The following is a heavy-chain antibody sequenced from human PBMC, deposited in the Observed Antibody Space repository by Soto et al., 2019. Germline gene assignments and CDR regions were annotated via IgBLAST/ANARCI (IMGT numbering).Heavy chain of an antibody. CDR1: GFTFSSYA. CDR3: ARGKGQWLVRNASEI. J-gene: IGHJ3*02. CDR2: ISYDGSNK. Sequence: QVQLVESGGGVVQPGRSLRLSCAASGFTFSSYAMHWVRQAPGKGLEWVAVISYDGSNKYYADSVKGRFTISRDNSKNTLYRQMNSLRAEDTAVYYCARGKGQWLVRNASEIWGQGTMVTVSS. V-gene: IGHV3-30-3*01. D-gene: IGHD6-19*01.